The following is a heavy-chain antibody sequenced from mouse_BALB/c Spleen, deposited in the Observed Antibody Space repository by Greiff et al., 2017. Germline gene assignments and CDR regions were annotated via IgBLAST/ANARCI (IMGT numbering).Heavy chain of an antibody. CDR2: ISSGSSTI. J-gene: IGHJ4*01. V-gene: IGHV5-17*02. CDR3: ARKGDGNSYYYAMDY. Sequence: EVKLMESGGGLVQPGGSRKLSCAASGFTFSSFGMHWVRQAPEKGLEWVAYISSGSSTIYYADTVKGRFTISRDNPKNTLFLQMTSLRSEDTAMYYCARKGDGNSYYYAMDYWGQGTSVTVSS. CDR1: GFTFSSFG. D-gene: IGHD2-1*01.